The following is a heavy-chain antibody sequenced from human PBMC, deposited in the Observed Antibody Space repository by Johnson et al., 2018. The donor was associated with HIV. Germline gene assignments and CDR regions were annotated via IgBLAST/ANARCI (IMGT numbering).Heavy chain of an antibody. J-gene: IGHJ3*02. CDR3: AKDLGVAADPDAFDI. CDR1: GFTFSSYD. Sequence: QVQLVESGGGVVRPGGSLRVSCGTSGFTFSSYDMHWVRQAPGKGLEWVAVISYDGSHKYYADSLRGRFNISRDNSKNTLYLQMNSLRAEDTAVYYCAKDLGVAADPDAFDIWGQGTMVTVSS. D-gene: IGHD6-13*01. V-gene: IGHV3-30*18. CDR2: ISYDGSHK.